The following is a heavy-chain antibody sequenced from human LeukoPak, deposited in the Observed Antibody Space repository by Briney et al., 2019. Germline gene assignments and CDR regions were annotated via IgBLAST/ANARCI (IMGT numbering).Heavy chain of an antibody. Sequence: ASVKLSCKASGGTFSSYAISWVRQAPGQGLEWMGRIIPILGIANYSQKFQGRVTITADKSTSTAYMELSSLRSEDTAVYYCARDKYYYDSSGYYHGYYWGQGTLVTVSS. CDR3: ARDKYYYDSSGYYHGYY. J-gene: IGHJ4*02. CDR2: IIPILGIA. D-gene: IGHD3-22*01. V-gene: IGHV1-69*04. CDR1: GGTFSSYA.